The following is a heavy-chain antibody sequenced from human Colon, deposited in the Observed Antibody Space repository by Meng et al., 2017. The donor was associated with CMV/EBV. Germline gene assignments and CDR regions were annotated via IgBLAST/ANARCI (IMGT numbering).Heavy chain of an antibody. CDR1: VGSIGSYY. CDR2: IHPTDST. Sequence: QAQRRASVPGLVNPSETLSLTSTVSVGSIGSYYWNWMRQPDGKGLEWIGRIHPTDSTNYTPSLKSRVTISVDTSKNQFSLKLTSVTAADTAVYYCARDTGTTGTGSLFDYWGQGILVTVSS. V-gene: IGHV4-4*07. J-gene: IGHJ4*02. CDR3: ARDTGTTGTGSLFDY. D-gene: IGHD1-1*01.